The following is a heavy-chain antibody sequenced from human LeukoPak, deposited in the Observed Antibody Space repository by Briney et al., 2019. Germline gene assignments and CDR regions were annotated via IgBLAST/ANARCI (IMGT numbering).Heavy chain of an antibody. CDR1: GYTFTSYG. V-gene: IGHV1-18*01. Sequence: ASVKVSCKASGYTFTSYGIIWVRQAPGQGLEWMGWISAYNGNTNYAQKLQGRVTMTTDTSTSTAYMELRSLRSDDTAVYYCARGYSGYDEPRYRTSYYFDYWGQGTLVTVSS. CDR2: ISAYNGNT. CDR3: ARGYSGYDEPRYRTSYYFDY. J-gene: IGHJ4*02. D-gene: IGHD5-12*01.